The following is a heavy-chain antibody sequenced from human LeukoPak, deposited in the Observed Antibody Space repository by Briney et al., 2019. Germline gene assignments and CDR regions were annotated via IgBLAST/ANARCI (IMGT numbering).Heavy chain of an antibody. CDR1: GFTFSSFA. CDR3: AREWTHDAFDI. J-gene: IGHJ3*02. Sequence: SGGSLRLSCAASGFTFSSFAISWIRQAPGKGLEWVSYISSSGTTIFHADSVKGRFTISRDDAKNSLYLQMNSLRAEDTAVYYCAREWTHDAFDIWGQGTMVTVSS. D-gene: IGHD3/OR15-3a*01. CDR2: ISSSGTTI. V-gene: IGHV3-11*01.